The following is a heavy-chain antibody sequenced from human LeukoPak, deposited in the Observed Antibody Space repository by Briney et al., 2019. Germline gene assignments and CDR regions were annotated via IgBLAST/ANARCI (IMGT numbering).Heavy chain of an antibody. CDR3: ARAFSGYSSSWYTEDGY. CDR2: ISAYNGNT. J-gene: IGHJ4*02. D-gene: IGHD6-13*01. V-gene: IGHV1-18*01. Sequence: ASVKVSCKASGYTFTSYGISWVRQAPGQGLEWMGWISAYNGNTNYAQKFQGRVTMTRNTSISTAYMELSSLRSEDTAVYYCARAFSGYSSSWYTEDGYWGQGTLVTVSS. CDR1: GYTFTSYG.